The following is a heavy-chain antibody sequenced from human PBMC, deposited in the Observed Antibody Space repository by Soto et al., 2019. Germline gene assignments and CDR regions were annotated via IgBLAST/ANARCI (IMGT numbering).Heavy chain of an antibody. CDR2: MYHSGDS. V-gene: IGHV4-4*02. J-gene: IGHJ4*02. Sequence: SETLSLTCAVSGGSISTDNWWSWVRQPPGKGLEWIGEMYHSGDSNFNPSLKSRVTISVDKSKNQFSMQMASVTAADTALYYCTRASASSMLRGVVINWGRGTQVTV. CDR3: TRASASSMLRGVVIN. CDR1: GGSISTDNW. D-gene: IGHD3-10*01.